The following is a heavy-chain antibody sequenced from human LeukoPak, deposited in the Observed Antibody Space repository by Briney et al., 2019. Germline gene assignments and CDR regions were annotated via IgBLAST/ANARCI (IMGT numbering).Heavy chain of an antibody. CDR2: ISYDGSKN. D-gene: IGHD4/OR15-4a*01. Sequence: GGSLRLSCAASGFTFSSYAMHWVRQAPGMGLEWVAIISYDGSKNSYADSVKGRFTISNDNSKSTLHLQLNSLRAEDTAIYFCARHRNFGANFAIDYWGQGTLVTVSS. J-gene: IGHJ4*02. CDR1: GFTFSSYA. V-gene: IGHV3-30-3*01. CDR3: ARHRNFGANFAIDY.